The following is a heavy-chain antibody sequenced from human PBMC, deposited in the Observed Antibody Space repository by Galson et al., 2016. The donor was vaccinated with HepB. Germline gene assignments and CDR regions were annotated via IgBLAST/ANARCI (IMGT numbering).Heavy chain of an antibody. J-gene: IGHJ4*02. Sequence: SETLSLTCTVSGDSINSRTSYWGWIRQPPGKGLQWVGHVYSTGSTFSNPSRKTRLTMSVDASRSQFSLRLSAVTAADTAIYYCARLTPWLVASWGQGILVTVSS. CDR3: ARLTPWLVAS. D-gene: IGHD6-19*01. V-gene: IGHV4-39*01. CDR2: VYSTGST. CDR1: GDSINSRTSY.